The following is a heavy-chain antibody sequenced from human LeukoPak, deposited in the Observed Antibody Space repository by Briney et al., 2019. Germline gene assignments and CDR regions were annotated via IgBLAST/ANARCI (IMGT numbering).Heavy chain of an antibody. CDR3: ARGYVGATTFDY. CDR1: GFTFSSYG. D-gene: IGHD1-26*01. CDR2: ISSSSSYI. J-gene: IGHJ4*02. Sequence: GGSLRLSCAASGFTFSSYGMHWVRQAPGKGLEWVSSISSSSSYIYYVDSVKGRFTISRDNAKNSLYLQMNSLRAEDTAVYYCARGYVGATTFDYWGQGTLVTVSS. V-gene: IGHV3-21*01.